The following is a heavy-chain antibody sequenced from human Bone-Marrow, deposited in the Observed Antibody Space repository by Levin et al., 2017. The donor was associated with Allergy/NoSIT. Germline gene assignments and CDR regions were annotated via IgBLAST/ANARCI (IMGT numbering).Heavy chain of an antibody. CDR1: GFTFSSYG. CDR3: AKELTMVRGVIIDYYFDY. Sequence: GGSLRLSCAASGFTFSSYGMHWVRQAPGKGLEWVAVISYDGSNKYYADSVKGRFTISRDNSKNTLYLQMNSLRAEDTAVYYCAKELTMVRGVIIDYYFDYWGQGTLVTVSS. D-gene: IGHD3-10*01. CDR2: ISYDGSNK. V-gene: IGHV3-30*18. J-gene: IGHJ4*02.